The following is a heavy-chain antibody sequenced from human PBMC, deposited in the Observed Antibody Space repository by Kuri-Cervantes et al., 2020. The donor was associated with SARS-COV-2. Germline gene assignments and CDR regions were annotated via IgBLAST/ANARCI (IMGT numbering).Heavy chain of an antibody. J-gene: IGHJ4*02. V-gene: IGHV3-9*01. Sequence: GGSLRLSCTGSGFTGTFGFGDYAMYWVRQAPGKGLEWVSGISWNSRTLGYGVSVKGRFTLSRDNAKNMLFLQMNSLRAEDTAVYYCVRDGDHWNFDYWGQGTLVTVSS. D-gene: IGHD1-1*01. CDR1: GFTGTFGFGDYA. CDR3: VRDGDHWNFDY. CDR2: ISWNSRTL.